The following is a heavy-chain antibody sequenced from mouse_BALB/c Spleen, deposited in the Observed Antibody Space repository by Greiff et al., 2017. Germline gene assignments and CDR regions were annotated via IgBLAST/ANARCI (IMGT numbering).Heavy chain of an antibody. CDR2: INPYNGGT. Sequence: VQLQQSGPELVKPGASMKISCKASGYSFTGYTMNWVKQSHGKNLEWIGLINPYNGGTSYNQKFKGKATLTVDKSSSTAYMELRSLTSEDSAVYYCARHYRYDGWYFDVWGAGTTVTVSS. J-gene: IGHJ1*01. D-gene: IGHD2-14*01. V-gene: IGHV1-18*01. CDR3: ARHYRYDGWYFDV. CDR1: GYSFTGYT.